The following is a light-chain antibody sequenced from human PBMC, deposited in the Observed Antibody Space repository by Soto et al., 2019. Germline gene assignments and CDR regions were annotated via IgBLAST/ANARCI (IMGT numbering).Light chain of an antibody. CDR1: QSISSW. J-gene: IGKJ4*01. CDR2: DAS. CDR3: QQYNSYPLT. V-gene: IGKV1-5*01. Sequence: DIQMTQSPSTRSASVGDRVTITGRASQSISSWLAWYQQKPGKAPKLLIYDASSLESGGPSRFSGSGSGTEFTLTISSLQPDDFATYYCQQYNSYPLTFGGGTKVEIK.